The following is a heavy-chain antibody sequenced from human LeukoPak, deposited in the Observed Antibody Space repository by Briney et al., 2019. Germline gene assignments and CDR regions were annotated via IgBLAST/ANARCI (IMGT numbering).Heavy chain of an antibody. CDR3: ARGGGAGGFY. V-gene: IGHV4-39*01. J-gene: IGHJ4*02. CDR1: GGSISSGTYY. D-gene: IGHD2-15*01. Sequence: SETLSLTCAVSGGSISSGTYYWGWIRQPPGKGLEWIGRMYYSGSTYYNSSLKSRVTISVDTSKNQFSLRLNSVTAADTAVYYCARGGGAGGFYWGQGTLVTVSS. CDR2: MYYSGST.